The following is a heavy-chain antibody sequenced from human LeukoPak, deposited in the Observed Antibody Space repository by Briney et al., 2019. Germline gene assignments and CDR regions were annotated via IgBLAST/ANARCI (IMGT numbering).Heavy chain of an antibody. V-gene: IGHV1-18*01. CDR3: ARVLIVVVPAAIPKAAEYFQH. Sequence: ASVKVSCKASGYTFTSYGISWVRQAPGQGLEWMGWISAYNGNTNYAQKLQGRVTMTTDTSTSTAYMELRSLRSDDTAVYYCARVLIVVVPAAIPKAAEYFQHWGQGTLVTVSS. D-gene: IGHD2-2*02. J-gene: IGHJ1*01. CDR2: ISAYNGNT. CDR1: GYTFTSYG.